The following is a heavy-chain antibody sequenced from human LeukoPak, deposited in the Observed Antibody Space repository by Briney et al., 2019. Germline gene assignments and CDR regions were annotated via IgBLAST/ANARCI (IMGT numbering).Heavy chain of an antibody. CDR3: ARGPMVRGVNSSGGGY. J-gene: IGHJ4*02. V-gene: IGHV3-23*01. Sequence: ETLSLTCTVSGGSISSSSYYWGWIRQPPGKGLEWVSSISGSGGSTYYADSVKGRFTISRDNSKNTLYLQMNSLRAEDTAVYYCARGPMVRGVNSSGGGYWGQGTLVTVSS. CDR1: GGSISSSSYY. CDR2: ISGSGGST. D-gene: IGHD3-10*01.